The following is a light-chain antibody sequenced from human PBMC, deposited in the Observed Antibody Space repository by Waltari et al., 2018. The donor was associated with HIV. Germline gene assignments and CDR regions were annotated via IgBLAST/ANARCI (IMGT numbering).Light chain of an antibody. CDR2: LGS. CDR1: QSLLRRNGCMY. J-gene: IGKJ4*01. Sequence: IVMTQSPVSLPVTPGEPASISCRSSQSLLRRNGCMYVDWYFQKPGQSPQLLIFLGSNRASGVPDRFSGSGSATDFTLKISRVEADDVGVYYCMQALETPLTFGGGTRMDI. V-gene: IGKV2-28*01. CDR3: MQALETPLT.